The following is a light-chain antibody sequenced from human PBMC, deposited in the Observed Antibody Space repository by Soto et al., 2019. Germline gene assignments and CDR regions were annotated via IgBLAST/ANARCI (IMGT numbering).Light chain of an antibody. CDR3: QQRSNWPPVIT. CDR1: QSVSSSY. Sequence: EIVLTQSPGTLSLSPGERATLSCRASQSVSSSYLAWYQQKPGQAPRLLIYGASSRATGIPDRFSGSGSGTDFTLTIRRLEPEDFAVYYCQQRSNWPPVITFGQGTRLEIK. J-gene: IGKJ5*01. CDR2: GAS. V-gene: IGKV3D-20*02.